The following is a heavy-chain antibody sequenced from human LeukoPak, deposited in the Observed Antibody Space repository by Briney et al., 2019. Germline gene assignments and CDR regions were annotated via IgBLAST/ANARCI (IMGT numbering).Heavy chain of an antibody. J-gene: IGHJ6*02. CDR1: GGTFSSYA. D-gene: IGHD1-7*01. Sequence: ASVKVSCKASGGTFSSYAISWVRQAPGQGLEWMGIINPSGGSTSYAQKFQGRVTMTRDTSTSTVYMELSSLRSEDTAVYYCARDLCITGTTYYGMDVWGQGTTVTVSS. CDR2: INPSGGST. CDR3: ARDLCITGTTYYGMDV. V-gene: IGHV1-46*01.